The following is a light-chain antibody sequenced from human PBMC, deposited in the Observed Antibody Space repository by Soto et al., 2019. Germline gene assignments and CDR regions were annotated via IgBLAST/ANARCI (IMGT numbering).Light chain of an antibody. V-gene: IGLV1-40*01. CDR2: TNK. Sequence: QSVLTQPPSVSGAPGQRVTISCTGSSSNIGAGYDVQWYQQLPGTAPKLLIYTNKNRPSGVPDRFSGSKSGTSASLAITGLQAEDEADYYCQSYDSSLSGWVFGGGTKLTVL. J-gene: IGLJ3*02. CDR3: QSYDSSLSGWV. CDR1: SSNIGAGYD.